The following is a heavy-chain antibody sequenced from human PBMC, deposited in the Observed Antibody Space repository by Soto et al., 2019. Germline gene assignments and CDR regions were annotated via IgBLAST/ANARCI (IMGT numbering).Heavy chain of an antibody. D-gene: IGHD2-2*01. CDR3: ARDQMYQLRPWFDP. CDR1: GGSISSGDYY. CDR2: IYYSGST. J-gene: IGHJ5*02. Sequence: QVKLQESGPGLMKPSQTLSLTCTVSGGSISSGDYYWSWIRQPPGKGLEWIGYIYYSGSTYYNPSLKSRVTIAVDTSKNRFPLKLSSVTAADTAVYYCARDQMYQLRPWFDPWGQGTLVTVSS. V-gene: IGHV4-30-4*01.